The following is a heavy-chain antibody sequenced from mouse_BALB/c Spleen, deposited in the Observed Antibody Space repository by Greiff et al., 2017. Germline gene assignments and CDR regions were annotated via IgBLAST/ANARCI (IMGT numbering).Heavy chain of an antibody. CDR1: GFSLTSYG. J-gene: IGHJ3*01. V-gene: IGHV2-2*02. CDR3: ARYYYGSKGTWFAY. CDR2: IWSGGST. Sequence: VKLMESGPGLVQPSQSLSITCTVSGFSLTSYGVHWVRQSPGKGLEWLGVIWSGGSTDYNAAFISRLSISKDNSKSQVFFKMNSLQANDTAIYYCARYYYGSKGTWFAYWGQGTLVTVSA. D-gene: IGHD1-1*01.